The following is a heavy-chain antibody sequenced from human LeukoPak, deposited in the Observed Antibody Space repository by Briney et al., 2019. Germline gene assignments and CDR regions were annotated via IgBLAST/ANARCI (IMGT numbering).Heavy chain of an antibody. CDR1: GFAFSSYR. D-gene: IGHD3-10*01. V-gene: IGHV3-30*18. CDR2: ISYDGSNT. J-gene: IGHJ4*02. Sequence: GGSLRLSRAPSGFAFSSYRMHWVREAPGRRLVWVVVISYDGSNTYYAPSVKGRFTISRDNSKNMLYLQMNSLRAEDTAVYYCAKPYYYGSRSYMDYWGQGTLVTVSS. CDR3: AKPYYYGSRSYMDY.